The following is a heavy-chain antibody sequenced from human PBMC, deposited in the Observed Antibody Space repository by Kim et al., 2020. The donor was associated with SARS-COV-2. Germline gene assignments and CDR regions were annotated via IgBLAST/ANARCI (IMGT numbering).Heavy chain of an antibody. CDR3: AVYCSGGSCYVKDAFDI. Sequence: SETLSLTCAVYGGSFSGYYWSWIRQPPGKGLEWIGEINHSGSTNYNPSLKSRVTISVDTSKNQFSLKLSSVTAADTAVYYCAVYCSGGSCYVKDAFDIWGQGTMVTVSS. CDR1: GGSFSGYY. V-gene: IGHV4-34*01. J-gene: IGHJ3*02. D-gene: IGHD2-15*01. CDR2: INHSGST.